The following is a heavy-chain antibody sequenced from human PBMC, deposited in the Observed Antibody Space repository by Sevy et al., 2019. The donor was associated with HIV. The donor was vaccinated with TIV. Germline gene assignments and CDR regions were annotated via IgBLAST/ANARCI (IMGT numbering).Heavy chain of an antibody. CDR3: ASLPNNYYDSSGYSGKDAFDI. CDR2: IWNDRSNK. CDR1: GFTFSSFG. J-gene: IGHJ3*02. D-gene: IGHD3-22*01. V-gene: IGHV3-33*01. Sequence: GGSLTLSCAASGFTFSSFGMHWVRQAPGKGLEWVAVIWNDRSNKHYADSVKGRFTISRDNSKNTLYLHMNSLRAEDTAVYYCASLPNNYYDSSGYSGKDAFDIWGQGTMVTVSS.